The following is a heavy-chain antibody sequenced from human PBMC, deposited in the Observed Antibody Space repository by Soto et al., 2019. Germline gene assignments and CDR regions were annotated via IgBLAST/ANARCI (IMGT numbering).Heavy chain of an antibody. D-gene: IGHD3-10*01. CDR1: GGSISSGGYY. J-gene: IGHJ5*02. CDR2: IYYSGST. Sequence: QVQLQESGPGLVKPSQTLSLTCTVSGGSISSGGYYWSWIRQHPGKGLEWIGYIYYSGSTCYNPSLKSRVTISVDTSKNQFSLKLSSVTAADTAVYYCARDTRKYYGSGTRSKFDPWGQGTLVTVSS. CDR3: ARDTRKYYGSGTRSKFDP. V-gene: IGHV4-31*03.